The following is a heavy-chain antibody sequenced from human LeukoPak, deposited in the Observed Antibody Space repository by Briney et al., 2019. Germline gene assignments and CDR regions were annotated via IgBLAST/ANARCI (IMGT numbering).Heavy chain of an antibody. V-gene: IGHV4-59*01. CDR1: GGSISSYY. D-gene: IGHD3-22*01. CDR3: ARDPESSGYRD. CDR2: IYYSGST. Sequence: SETLSLTCTVSGGSISSYYWSWIRQPPGKGLEWIGYIYYSGSTNYNPSLKSRVTISVDTSKNQFSLKLSSVTAADTAVYYCARDPESSGYRDWGQGTLVTVSS. J-gene: IGHJ4*02.